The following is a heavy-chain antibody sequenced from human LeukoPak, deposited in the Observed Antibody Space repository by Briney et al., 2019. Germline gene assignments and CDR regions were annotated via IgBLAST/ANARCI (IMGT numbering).Heavy chain of an antibody. CDR1: GFTFSTFN. Sequence: GGSLRLSCAASGFTFSTFNMNWIRQAPGRGLEWVSYISTTSSTISYADSVKGRFTISRDNAKNSLYLQMNSLRAEDTAVYYCARTGNPATGDYWGQGTLVTVSS. D-gene: IGHD1-1*01. V-gene: IGHV3-48*01. CDR2: ISTTSSTI. J-gene: IGHJ4*02. CDR3: ARTGNPATGDY.